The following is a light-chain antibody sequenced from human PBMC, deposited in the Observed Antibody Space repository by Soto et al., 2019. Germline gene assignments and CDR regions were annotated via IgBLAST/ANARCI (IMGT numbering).Light chain of an antibody. V-gene: IGKV2-28*01. CDR1: QSLLHSNGNIY. Sequence: DIVLTQSPLSLPVTPGQPASISCRSSQSLLHSNGNIYLDWYLQKPGQSPQLLIYLGSIRASGIPDRCSGSGSGTYFTLKITRVEAEDVGVYYCMQAIQAPRTFDIGTKVEIK. J-gene: IGKJ1*01. CDR3: MQAIQAPRT. CDR2: LGS.